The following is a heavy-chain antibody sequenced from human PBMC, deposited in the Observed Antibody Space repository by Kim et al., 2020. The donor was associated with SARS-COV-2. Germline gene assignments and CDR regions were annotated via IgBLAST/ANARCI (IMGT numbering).Heavy chain of an antibody. D-gene: IGHD5-12*01. CDR1: GYTFTGYY. Sequence: ASVKVSCKASGYTFTGYYMHWVRQAPGQGLEWMGRINPNSGGTNYAQKFQGRVTMTRDTSISTAYMELSRLRSDDTAMYYCARDGYDEQYGMDVWGQGTTVTVSS. J-gene: IGHJ6*02. CDR3: ARDGYDEQYGMDV. CDR2: INPNSGGT. V-gene: IGHV1-2*06.